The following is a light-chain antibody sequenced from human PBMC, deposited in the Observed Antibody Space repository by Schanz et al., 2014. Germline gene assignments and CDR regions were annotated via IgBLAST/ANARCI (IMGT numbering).Light chain of an antibody. J-gene: IGLJ1*01. CDR2: GNN. V-gene: IGLV1-40*01. CDR1: SSNIGSNT. CDR3: QSYDSSLGAYV. Sequence: QSVLTQPPSASGTSGQRVSISCSGSSSNIGSNTVSWYQQLPGRAPKLLIYGNNNRPSGVPDRFSGSKSGASASLAITGLQAEDEAEYYCQSYDSSLGAYVFGSGTKLTVL.